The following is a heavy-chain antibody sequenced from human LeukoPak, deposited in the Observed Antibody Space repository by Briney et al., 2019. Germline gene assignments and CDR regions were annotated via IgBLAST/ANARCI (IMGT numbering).Heavy chain of an antibody. D-gene: IGHD3-10*01. J-gene: IGHJ4*02. CDR3: ARGVDYYGV. CDR1: GDSITTGGYY. Sequence: KPSQTLSLTCTVSGDSITTGGYYWSWIRQPPGKGLEWMGEINHSGGTNYNPSLKSRVTISVDTSKKQFSLKLSSVTAADTAVYYCARGVDYYGVWGQGTLVTVSS. V-gene: IGHV4-30-2*01. CDR2: INHSGGT.